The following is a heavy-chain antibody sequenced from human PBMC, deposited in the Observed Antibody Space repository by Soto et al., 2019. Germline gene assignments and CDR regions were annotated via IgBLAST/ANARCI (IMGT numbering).Heavy chain of an antibody. Sequence: EVHLLESGGGLVQPGGSLRLSCAASGFTFSSYTMSWVRQAPGKGLEWVSAISGSGGSTYYADSVKGRFTISRDNPKNTLYLQMNSLRAEDTAVYYCAKGHLEAVLTLICFDYWGQGTLVTVSS. CDR3: AKGHLEAVLTLICFDY. J-gene: IGHJ4*02. CDR2: ISGSGGST. V-gene: IGHV3-23*01. D-gene: IGHD2-21*02. CDR1: GFTFSSYT.